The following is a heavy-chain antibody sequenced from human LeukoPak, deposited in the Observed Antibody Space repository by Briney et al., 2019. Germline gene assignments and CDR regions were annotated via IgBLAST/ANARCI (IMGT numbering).Heavy chain of an antibody. D-gene: IGHD1-26*01. CDR1: GFSFSTYA. J-gene: IGHJ6*03. V-gene: IGHV3-23*01. CDR3: AKDSGGTYLYYYYYMDV. Sequence: GGSLRLSCAASGFSFSTYAMSWVRQAPGKGLEWVSAISAGGATIYDADSVKGRFTVSRDNSKNTLYLQMNSLRAEDTAVYYCAKDSGGTYLYYYYYMDVWGKGTTVTVSS. CDR2: ISAGGATI.